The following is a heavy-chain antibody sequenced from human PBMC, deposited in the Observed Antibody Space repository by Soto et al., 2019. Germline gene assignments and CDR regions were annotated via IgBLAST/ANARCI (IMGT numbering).Heavy chain of an antibody. D-gene: IGHD1-26*01. CDR2: IRAYNGNT. V-gene: IGHV1-18*01. CDR1: GYTFTSYG. J-gene: IGHJ1*01. CDR3: ARDLGIVGATLQH. Sequence: QVQLVQSGAEVKKPGASVKVSCKASGYTFTSYGISWVRQAPGQGLEWMGWIRAYNGNTNYAQKLQGRVTMTTDTSTSTADMELRSLRSDDTAVYSCARDLGIVGATLQHWGQGTLVTVSS.